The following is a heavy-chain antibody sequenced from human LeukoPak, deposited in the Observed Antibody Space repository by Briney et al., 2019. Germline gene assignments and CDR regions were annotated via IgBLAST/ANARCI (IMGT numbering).Heavy chain of an antibody. V-gene: IGHV4-39*07. D-gene: IGHD3-10*01. CDR3: ARVLWSENWFDP. J-gene: IGHJ5*02. CDR2: IYYSGST. CDR1: GGSISSSSYY. Sequence: PSETLSLTCTVSGGSISSSSYYWGWIRQPPGKGLEWIGSIYYSGSTYYNPSLKSRVTISVDTSKNQFSLKLSSVTAADTAVYYCARVLWSENWFDPWGQGTLVTVSS.